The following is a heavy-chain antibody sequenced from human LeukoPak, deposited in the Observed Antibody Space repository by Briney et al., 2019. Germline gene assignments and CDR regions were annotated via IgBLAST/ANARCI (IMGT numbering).Heavy chain of an antibody. CDR3: AREEDCSGGICYLGNAFDI. CDR1: GGPFSGYY. CDR2: INHSGST. V-gene: IGHV4-34*01. J-gene: IGHJ3*02. Sequence: SETLSLTCAVYGGPFSGYYWSWIRQHPGKGLEWIGEINHSGSTNYNASLKSRVTISVDTSKNQFSLKLSSVTAADTAVYYCAREEDCSGGICYLGNAFDIWGQGTMVTVSS. D-gene: IGHD2-15*01.